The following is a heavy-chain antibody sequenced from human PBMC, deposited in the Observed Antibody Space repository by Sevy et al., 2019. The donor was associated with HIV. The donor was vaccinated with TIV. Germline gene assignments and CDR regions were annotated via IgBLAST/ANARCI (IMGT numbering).Heavy chain of an antibody. Sequence: GGSLRLSCTASGFTFTTYRMTWVRQAPGKGLEWVANINQDGSKINYVHSVKGRVIISRDNANKSQYVQMNSLRADDTAVYYCARVGIFEKCESQYRFMDYWGQGTLVTVSS. V-gene: IGHV3-7*01. D-gene: IGHD6-6*01. CDR2: INQDGSKI. CDR3: ARVGIFEKCESQYRFMDY. J-gene: IGHJ4*02. CDR1: GFTFTTYR.